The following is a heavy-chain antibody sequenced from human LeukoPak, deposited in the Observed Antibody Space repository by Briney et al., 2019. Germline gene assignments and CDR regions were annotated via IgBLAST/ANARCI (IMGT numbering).Heavy chain of an antibody. V-gene: IGHV3-53*01. CDR2: IYSGVST. CDR1: GFTVSSNY. CDR3: ARGGAIFLNWFDP. J-gene: IGHJ5*02. Sequence: GGSLRLSCAASGFTVSSNYMSWVRPAAGEGLGWVSVIYSGVSTYYADSVKGGFTISRDNSKNTLYLQMNGLRAEATAVYYCARGGAIFLNWFDPWGQGTLVTVSS. D-gene: IGHD3-3*02.